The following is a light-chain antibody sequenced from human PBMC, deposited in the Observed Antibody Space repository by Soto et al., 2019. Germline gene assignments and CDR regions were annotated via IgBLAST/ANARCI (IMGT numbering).Light chain of an antibody. J-gene: IGLJ1*01. CDR2: EVS. CDR1: SSDVGGYNY. V-gene: IGLV2-8*01. Sequence: QSVLTQPPSASASPGQSVTISCTGTSSDVGGYNYVSWYQHHPGKAPKLMIFEVSKRPSGVPDRFSGSKSGNTASLTVSGLQAEDEADYFCCSYAGSNNRVFGTGT. CDR3: CSYAGSNNRV.